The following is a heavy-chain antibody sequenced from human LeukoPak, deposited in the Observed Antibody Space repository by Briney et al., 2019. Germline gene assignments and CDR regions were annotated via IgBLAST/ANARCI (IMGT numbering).Heavy chain of an antibody. J-gene: IGHJ4*02. CDR2: ISWNSGSI. Sequence: PGGSLRLSCAASGFTFDDYAMHWVRQARGKGLEWVSGISWNSGSIGYADSVKGRFTISRDNAKNSLYLQMNSLRAEDTALYYCAKDPHSYGNMGYFDYWGQGTLVTVSS. CDR1: GFTFDDYA. V-gene: IGHV3-9*01. CDR3: AKDPHSYGNMGYFDY. D-gene: IGHD5-18*01.